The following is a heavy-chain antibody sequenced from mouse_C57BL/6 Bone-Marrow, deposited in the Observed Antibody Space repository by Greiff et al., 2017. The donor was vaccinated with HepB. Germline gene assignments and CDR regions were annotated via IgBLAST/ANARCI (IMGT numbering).Heavy chain of an antibody. D-gene: IGHD2-5*01. Sequence: EVKVEESGGGLVQPGGSMKLSCVASGFTFSNYWMNWVRQSPEKGLEWVAQIRLKSDNYATHYAESVKGRFTISRDDSKSSVYLQMNNLRAEDTGIYYCTGYYSNHAYAYWGQGTLVTVSA. CDR2: IRLKSDNYAT. CDR1: GFTFSNYW. CDR3: TGYYSNHAYAY. V-gene: IGHV6-3*01. J-gene: IGHJ3*01.